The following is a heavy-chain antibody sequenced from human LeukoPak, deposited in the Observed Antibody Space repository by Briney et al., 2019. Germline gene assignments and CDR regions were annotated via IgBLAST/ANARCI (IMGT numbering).Heavy chain of an antibody. CDR1: GGSISSYY. D-gene: IGHD3-3*01. Sequence: SETLSLTCTVSGGSISSYYWSWIRQPPGKGLEWIGYIYYSGSTNYNPSLKSRVTISVDTSKNQFSLKLTSVTAADTAVYYCAGQSGYYDYWGQGTLVTVSS. CDR3: AGQSGYYDY. CDR2: IYYSGST. V-gene: IGHV4-59*08. J-gene: IGHJ4*02.